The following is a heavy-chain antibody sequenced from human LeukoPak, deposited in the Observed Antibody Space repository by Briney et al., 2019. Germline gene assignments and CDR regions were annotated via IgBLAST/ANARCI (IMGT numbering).Heavy chain of an antibody. J-gene: IGHJ4*02. CDR2: ISYDGSNK. D-gene: IGHD3-22*01. V-gene: IGHV3-30-3*01. CDR1: GFTFSSHA. Sequence: PGGSLRLSCAASGFTFSSHAMHWVRQAPGKGLEWVAVISYDGSNKYYADSVKGRFTISRDNSKNTLYLQMNSLRAADTAVYYCARDGRITMIVVVRYYFDYWGQGTLVTVS. CDR3: ARDGRITMIVVVRYYFDY.